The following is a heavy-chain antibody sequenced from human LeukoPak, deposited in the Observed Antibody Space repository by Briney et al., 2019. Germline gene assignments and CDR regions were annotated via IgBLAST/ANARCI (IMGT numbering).Heavy chain of an antibody. Sequence: GGSLRLSCAASGFTFNSYALSWVRQAPGKGLEWVSAIGGGGISTYYVDSVKGRFTISRDNAKNSLYLQMNSLRAEDTAVYYCAELGITMIGGVWGKGTTVTISS. V-gene: IGHV3-23*01. D-gene: IGHD3-10*02. CDR3: AELGITMIGGV. CDR1: GFTFNSYA. CDR2: IGGGGIST. J-gene: IGHJ6*04.